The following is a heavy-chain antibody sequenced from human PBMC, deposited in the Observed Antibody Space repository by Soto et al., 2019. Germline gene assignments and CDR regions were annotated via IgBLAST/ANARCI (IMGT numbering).Heavy chain of an antibody. Sequence: GGSLRLSCAASGFPFNTYAMSWVRQAPGKGPEWVSAISESGDNAFYADSVQGRFTISRDNSYNILYLQMNSLRAEDTALYFCAKGGYVYGLDPWGQGTLVTVSS. V-gene: IGHV3-23*01. D-gene: IGHD5-18*01. CDR2: ISESGDNA. CDR3: AKGGYVYGLDP. CDR1: GFPFNTYA. J-gene: IGHJ5*02.